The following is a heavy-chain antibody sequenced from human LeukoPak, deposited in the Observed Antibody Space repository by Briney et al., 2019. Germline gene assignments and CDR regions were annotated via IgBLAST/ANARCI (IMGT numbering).Heavy chain of an antibody. V-gene: IGHV1-69*04. CDR3: ARESGYSYGYFDY. Sequence: SVKVSCKASGGTFSSYAISWVRQAPGQGLEWMGRIIPIFGIANYAQKFQGRVTITADRSTSTAYMELSSLRSEDTAVYYCARESGYSYGYFDYRGQGTLVTVSS. CDR1: GGTFSSYA. CDR2: IIPIFGIA. J-gene: IGHJ4*02. D-gene: IGHD5-18*01.